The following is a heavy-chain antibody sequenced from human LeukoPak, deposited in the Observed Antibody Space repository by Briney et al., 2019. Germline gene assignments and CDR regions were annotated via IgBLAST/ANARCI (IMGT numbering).Heavy chain of an antibody. CDR2: ISGSGGST. D-gene: IGHD4-17*01. Sequence: GGFLRLSCAASGFSFSNYAMSWVRQAPARGPEWVSAISGSGGSTYYADSVKGRFTISRDNSKNTLYLQMNSLRAEDTAVYYCAKVGDYDSGYWGQGTLVTVSS. CDR3: AKVGDYDSGY. V-gene: IGHV3-23*01. J-gene: IGHJ4*02. CDR1: GFSFSNYA.